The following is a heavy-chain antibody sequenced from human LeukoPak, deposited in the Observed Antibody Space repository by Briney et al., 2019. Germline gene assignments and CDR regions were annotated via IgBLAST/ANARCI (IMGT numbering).Heavy chain of an antibody. CDR3: ARESRTAIGWEDAFDI. V-gene: IGHV3-7*01. CDR2: IKQDGSEK. Sequence: GGSLRLSCAASGFTFSSYWMSWVRQAPGKGLEWVANIKQDGSEKYYVDSVKGRFTISRDNAKNSLYLQMNSLRAEDTAVYYCARESRTAIGWEDAFDIWGQGTMVTVSS. D-gene: IGHD2-21*02. J-gene: IGHJ3*02. CDR1: GFTFSSYW.